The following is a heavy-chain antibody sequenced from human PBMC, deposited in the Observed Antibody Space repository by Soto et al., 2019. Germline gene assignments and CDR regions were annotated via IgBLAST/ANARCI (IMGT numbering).Heavy chain of an antibody. J-gene: IGHJ5*02. Sequence: AGGSLRLSCAASGFTFRSFTMNWVRQAPGKGLEWVSTISSNSAYIYYTDALRGRFTISRGNAKNSLHLQMNSLRAEDTAVYYCTRDGSRDSSARGWFDPWGPGTLVTVSS. CDR1: GFTFRSFT. CDR3: TRDGSRDSSARGWFDP. D-gene: IGHD6-13*01. V-gene: IGHV3-21*01. CDR2: ISSNSAYI.